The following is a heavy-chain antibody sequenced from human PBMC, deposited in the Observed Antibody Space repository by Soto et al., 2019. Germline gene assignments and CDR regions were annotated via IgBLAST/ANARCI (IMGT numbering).Heavy chain of an antibody. CDR3: TSHLGELSFPSAVDI. D-gene: IGHD3-16*02. CDR2: IRSKTNSYAT. J-gene: IGHJ3*02. CDR1: GFTVSGSA. Sequence: EVQLVESGGGLVQPGGSLKLSCAASGFTVSGSAVHWVRQASGKGLEWVGRIRSKTNSYATAYAASVKGRFTISRDDSKNTAYLQMNSLKTEDTAVYYCTSHLGELSFPSAVDIWGQGTMVTVSS. V-gene: IGHV3-73*01.